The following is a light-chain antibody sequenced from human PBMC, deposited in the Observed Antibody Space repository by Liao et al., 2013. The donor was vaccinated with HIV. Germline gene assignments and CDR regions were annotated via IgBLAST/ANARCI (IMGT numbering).Light chain of an antibody. J-gene: IGLJ1*01. Sequence: YELTQPPSVSVSPGQTASITCSGDKLGDKYACWYQQKPGQSPVLVIYQDSKRPSGIPERFSGSNSGNTATLTISGTQAMDEADYYCQAWDSSTLYVFGTGTKVTVL. V-gene: IGLV3-1*01. CDR2: QDS. CDR3: QAWDSSTLYV. CDR1: KLGDKY.